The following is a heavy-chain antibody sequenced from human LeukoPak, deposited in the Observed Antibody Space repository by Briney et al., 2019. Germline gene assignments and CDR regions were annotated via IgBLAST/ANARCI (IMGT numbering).Heavy chain of an antibody. CDR1: GFTFSSYW. V-gene: IGHV3-7*01. J-gene: IGHJ4*02. CDR2: IKQDGSEK. CDR3: ARVSGGPYCSGGSCYLDY. Sequence: PGGSLRLSCAAPGFTFSSYWMSWVRQAPGKGLEWVANIKQDGSEKYYVDSVKGRFTISRDDAKNSLYLQKNSLRAEDTAVYYCARVSGGPYCSGGSCYLDYWGQGTLVTVSS. D-gene: IGHD2-15*01.